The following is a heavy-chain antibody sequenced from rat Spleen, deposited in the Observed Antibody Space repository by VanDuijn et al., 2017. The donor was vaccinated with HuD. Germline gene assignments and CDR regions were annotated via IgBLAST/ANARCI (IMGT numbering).Heavy chain of an antibody. Sequence: EVQLVESGGGLVQPGRSLKLSCVASGFTFNNYWMTWIRQAPGKGLEWVASLTNTGGSTYYPDSVKGRFTISRDNAKSTLYLQMNSLRSEDTATYYCTRDGTTEGTHWYFDFWGPGTMVTVSS. CDR2: LTNTGGST. J-gene: IGHJ1*01. D-gene: IGHD1-11*01. CDR1: GFTFNNYW. V-gene: IGHV5-31*01. CDR3: TRDGTTEGTHWYFDF.